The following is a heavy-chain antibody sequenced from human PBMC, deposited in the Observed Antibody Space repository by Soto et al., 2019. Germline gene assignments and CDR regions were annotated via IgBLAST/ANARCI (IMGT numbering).Heavy chain of an antibody. CDR3: ARDYSSASETNFDL. V-gene: IGHV1-18*01. D-gene: IGHD6-19*01. CDR2: IRVSNGDT. CDR1: GDTYTTFD. J-gene: IGHJ4*02. Sequence: QVQLVQSGAELKKPGASVKVSCKASGDTYTTFDVSWLRQVPGQGLEWMGWIRVSNGDTNYAQEFQGRVTMTTDTSPGTVFMALRPLRPDDTALYYCARDYSSASETNFDLWGQGTLVTVSS.